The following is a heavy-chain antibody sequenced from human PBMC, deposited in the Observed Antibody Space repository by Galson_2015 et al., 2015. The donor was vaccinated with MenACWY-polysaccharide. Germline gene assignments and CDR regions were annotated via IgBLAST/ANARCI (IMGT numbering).Heavy chain of an antibody. J-gene: IGHJ4*02. D-gene: IGHD1-26*01. CDR3: VKGGWADN. CDR1: GFNFSIYV. V-gene: IGHV3-23*01. Sequence: SLRLSCAASGFNFSIYVMTWVRQAPGKGLERVSAISSGSDTAYYTDSVKGRFTISRDNSKDTLHLQMDSLRAEDTAVYYCVKGGWADNWGQGTLVTVSS. CDR2: ISSGSDTA.